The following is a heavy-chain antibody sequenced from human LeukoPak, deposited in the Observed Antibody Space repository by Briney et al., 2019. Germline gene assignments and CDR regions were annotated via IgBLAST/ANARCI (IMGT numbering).Heavy chain of an antibody. CDR2: MNPNSGNT. J-gene: IGHJ6*02. D-gene: IGHD6-6*01. CDR1: GYTFTSYD. Sequence: ASVKVSCKASGYTFTSYDINWVRQATGQGLEWMGWMNPNSGNTGYAQKFQGRVTMTRNTSISTAYMELSSLGSADTAVYYCARSLNQKTEIDSSSFQLDVWGQGTTVTVSS. CDR3: ARSLNQKTEIDSSSFQLDV. V-gene: IGHV1-8*01.